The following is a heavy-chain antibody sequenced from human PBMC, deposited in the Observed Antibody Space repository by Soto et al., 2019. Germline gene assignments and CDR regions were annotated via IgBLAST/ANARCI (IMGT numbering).Heavy chain of an antibody. J-gene: IGHJ6*03. CDR1: GGTFSSYT. CDR2: IIPILGIA. CDR3: ARETRIVARKNSYYYYYMDV. Sequence: QVQLVQSGAEVKKPGSSVKVSCKASGGTFSSYTISWVRQVPGQGLEWMGRIIPILGIANYAQKFQGRVTITADKSTSTAYMELSSLRSEDTAMYYCARETRIVARKNSYYYYYMDVWGKGTTVTVSS. V-gene: IGHV1-69*08. D-gene: IGHD5-12*01.